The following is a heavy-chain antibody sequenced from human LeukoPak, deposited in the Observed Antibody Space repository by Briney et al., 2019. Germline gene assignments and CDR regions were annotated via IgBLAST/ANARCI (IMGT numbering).Heavy chain of an antibody. D-gene: IGHD1-26*01. J-gene: IGHJ6*03. Sequence: GGSLRLSCAASGFTFDGYTMHWVRQAPGKGLEWVSLISWDGGSTYYADSVKGRFTISRDNSKNSLYLQMNSLRTEDTALYYCAKSGGNPWSYRDYYYYMDVWGKGTTVTVSS. CDR2: ISWDGGST. V-gene: IGHV3-43*01. CDR1: GFTFDGYT. CDR3: AKSGGNPWSYRDYYYYMDV.